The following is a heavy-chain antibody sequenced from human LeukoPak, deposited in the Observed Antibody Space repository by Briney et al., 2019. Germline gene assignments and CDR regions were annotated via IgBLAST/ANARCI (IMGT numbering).Heavy chain of an antibody. CDR1: GFTFSSYW. CDR2: INHNGNVN. Sequence: GGSLRLSCAASGFTFSSYWMNWARQAPGKGPEWVASINHNGNVNYYVDSVKGRFTISRDNAKNSLYLQMSNLRAEDTAVYFCAWGGGLDVWGQGATVTVSS. D-gene: IGHD3-16*01. J-gene: IGHJ6*02. V-gene: IGHV3-7*03. CDR3: AWGGGLDV.